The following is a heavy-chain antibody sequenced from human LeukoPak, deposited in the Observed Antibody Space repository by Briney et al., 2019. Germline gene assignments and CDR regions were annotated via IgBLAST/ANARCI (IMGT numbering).Heavy chain of an antibody. V-gene: IGHV3-33*01. CDR3: ARDRDYYFDY. J-gene: IGHJ4*02. CDR1: GFTFSSYG. CDR2: IWYDGSNK. D-gene: IGHD3/OR15-3a*01. Sequence: GGSLRLSCAASGFTFSSYGMHWVRQTPGKGLEWVAVIWYDGSNKYYADSVKGRFTISRDNSKDTLYLQMNSLRAEDTAVYYCARDRDYYFDYWGQGTLVTVSS.